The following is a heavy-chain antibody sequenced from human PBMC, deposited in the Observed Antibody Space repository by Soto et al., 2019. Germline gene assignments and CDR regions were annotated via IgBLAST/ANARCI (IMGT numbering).Heavy chain of an antibody. D-gene: IGHD6-13*01. J-gene: IGHJ5*02. Sequence: GGSLRLSCTASGFTFGDYAMSWVRQAPGKGLEWVGFIRSKAYGGTTEYAASVKGRFTISRDDSKSIAYLQMNSLKTEDTAVYYCTRAHSSSWTPHWFDPWGQGTLVTVS. V-gene: IGHV3-49*04. CDR3: TRAHSSSWTPHWFDP. CDR2: IRSKAYGGTT. CDR1: GFTFGDYA.